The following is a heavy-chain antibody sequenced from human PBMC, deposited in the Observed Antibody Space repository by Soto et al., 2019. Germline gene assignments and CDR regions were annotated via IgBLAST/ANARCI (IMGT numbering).Heavy chain of an antibody. CDR2: ISAYNGNT. V-gene: IGHV1-18*04. CDR1: GYTFTSYG. D-gene: IGHD2-2*01. CDR3: ARVRTVPAANRYDDYYYGMDV. Sequence: GASVKVSCKASGYTFTSYGISWVRQAPGQGLEWMGWISAYNGNTNYAQKLQGRVTMTTDTSTSTAYMELRSLRSDDTAVYYCARVRTVPAANRYDDYYYGMDVWGQGTTVTVS. J-gene: IGHJ6*02.